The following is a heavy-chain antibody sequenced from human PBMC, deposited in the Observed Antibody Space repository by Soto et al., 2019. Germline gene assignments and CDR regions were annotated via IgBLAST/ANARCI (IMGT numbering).Heavy chain of an antibody. D-gene: IGHD3-3*01. CDR2: IYPGDSDT. V-gene: IGHV5-51*01. CDR1: GYSFTSYW. Sequence: GESLKISCKGSGYSFTSYWIGWVRQMPGKGLEWMGIIYPGDSDTRYSPSFQGQVTISADKSISTAYLQWGSLKASDTAMYYCARDKGVTIFGVVISGGMDVWGQGTTVTVSS. J-gene: IGHJ6*02. CDR3: ARDKGVTIFGVVISGGMDV.